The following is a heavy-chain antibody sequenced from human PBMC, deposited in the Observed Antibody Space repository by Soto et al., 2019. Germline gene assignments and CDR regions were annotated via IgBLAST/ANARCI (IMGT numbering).Heavy chain of an antibody. CDR2: ISAYNGNT. CDR3: ARDRYSSGWEYYRYY. J-gene: IGHJ4*02. V-gene: IGHV1-18*01. Sequence: ASVKVSCKASGYTFTSYGISWVRQAPGQGLEWMGWISAYNGNTNYAQKLQGRVTMTTDTSTSTAYMELRSLRSDDTAVYYCARDRYSSGWEYYRYYWGQGTLFTVSS. D-gene: IGHD6-19*01. CDR1: GYTFTSYG.